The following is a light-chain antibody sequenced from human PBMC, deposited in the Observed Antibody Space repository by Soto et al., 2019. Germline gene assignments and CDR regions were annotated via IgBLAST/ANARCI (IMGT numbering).Light chain of an antibody. CDR1: SSNIGSDY. CDR3: AAWDARLSAWV. CDR2: TND. V-gene: IGLV1-47*02. J-gene: IGLJ3*02. Sequence: HSVVTQPPSASGTPGQRVTISCSGSSSNIGSDYVYWFQQIPGTAPKLLIYTNDQRPSGVSDRFSGSKSGTSASLAISGLRSDDEADYWCAAWDARLSAWVFGGGTKLTVL.